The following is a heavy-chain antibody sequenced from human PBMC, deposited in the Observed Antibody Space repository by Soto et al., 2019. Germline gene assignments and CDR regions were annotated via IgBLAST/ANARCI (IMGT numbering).Heavy chain of an antibody. CDR3: TAYPHYNRGGLGF. V-gene: IGHV3-15*07. D-gene: IGHD2-15*01. J-gene: IGHJ4*02. Sequence: EVHLEESGGGLVKPGGSLRVSCAASGFSLSDAWMNWVRQVPGKGPEWVGRSKNKADGGTTDYAPPAKGRFTISRDDSENTLYRQMNSLKAEDTATYYFTAYPHYNRGGLGFGGLGTLFTVSS. CDR1: GFSLSDAW. CDR2: SKNKADGGTT.